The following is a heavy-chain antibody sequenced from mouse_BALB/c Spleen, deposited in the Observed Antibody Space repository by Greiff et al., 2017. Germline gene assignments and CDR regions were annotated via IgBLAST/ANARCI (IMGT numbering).Heavy chain of an antibody. D-gene: IGHD1-1*01. CDR2: IYPGDGDT. CDR1: GYAFSSYW. V-gene: IGHV1-80*01. Sequence: VQVVESGAELVRPGSSVKISCKASGYAFSSYWMNWVKQRPGQGLEWIGQIYPGDGDTNYNGKFKGKATLTADKSSSTAYMQLSSLTSEDSAVYFCAREPIDYYGPFDYWGQGTTLTVSS. CDR3: AREPIDYYGPFDY. J-gene: IGHJ2*01.